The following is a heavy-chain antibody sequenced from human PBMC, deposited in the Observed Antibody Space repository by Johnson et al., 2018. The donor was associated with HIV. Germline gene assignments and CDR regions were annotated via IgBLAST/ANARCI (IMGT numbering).Heavy chain of an antibody. J-gene: IGHJ3*02. D-gene: IGHD3-10*02. CDR3: AKDLFGGVRVVGAFDI. V-gene: IGHV3-30*02. CDR2: IRYEGSSK. CDR1: GFTFSTYG. Sequence: QVQLVESGGGVVQPGGSLTLSCAASGFTFSTYGMHWVRQAPGKGLAWVAFIRYEGSSKSSADSVKGRFTISRDNAKNSLYLQMKSLRAEDAAVYYWAKDLFGGVRVVGAFDIWGQGTMVTVSA.